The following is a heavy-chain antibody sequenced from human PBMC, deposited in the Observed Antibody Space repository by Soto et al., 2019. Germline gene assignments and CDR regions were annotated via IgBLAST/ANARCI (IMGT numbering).Heavy chain of an antibody. CDR3: AKGSGYCSGGSCSNDY. V-gene: IGHV3-30*18. CDR2: ISYDGSNK. CDR1: RFTFSSYG. Sequence: QVQLVESGGGVVQPGRSLRLSCAASRFTFSSYGMHWVRQAPGKGLEWVAVISYDGSNKYYADSVKGRFTISRDNSKNTLYLQMNSLRAEDTAVYYCAKGSGYCSGGSCSNDYWGQGTLVTVSS. J-gene: IGHJ4*02. D-gene: IGHD2-15*01.